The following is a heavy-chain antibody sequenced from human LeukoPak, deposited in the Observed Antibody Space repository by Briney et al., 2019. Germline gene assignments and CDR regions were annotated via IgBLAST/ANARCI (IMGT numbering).Heavy chain of an antibody. V-gene: IGHV3-13*01. Sequence: GGSLRLSCAASGFTFSSYDMHWVRQATGKGLEWVSAIGTAGDTYYPGSVKGRFTISRENAKNSLYLQMNSLRAEDTAVYYCARGTAERSIDYWGQGTLVTVSS. J-gene: IGHJ4*02. CDR2: IGTAGDT. D-gene: IGHD5-24*01. CDR1: GFTFSSYD. CDR3: ARGTAERSIDY.